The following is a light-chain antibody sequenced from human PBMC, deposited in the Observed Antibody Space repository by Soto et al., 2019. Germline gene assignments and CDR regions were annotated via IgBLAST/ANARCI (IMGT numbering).Light chain of an antibody. Sequence: QSVLTQPPSASGAPGQRVTISCTGSSSNIGTGYDVHWYQHLPGTAPKLVLHGNTDRPSGVPDRFSGSKSGTSASLAITGLQAEDEADYYCQSFDSRLSGWVFGGGTKLTVL. J-gene: IGLJ3*02. CDR2: GNT. CDR3: QSFDSRLSGWV. CDR1: SSNIGTGYD. V-gene: IGLV1-40*01.